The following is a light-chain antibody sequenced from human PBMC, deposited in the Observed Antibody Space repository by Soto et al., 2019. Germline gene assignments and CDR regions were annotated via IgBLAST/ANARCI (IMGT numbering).Light chain of an antibody. V-gene: IGKV3-11*01. CDR2: DAS. CDR1: QSVISY. CDR3: QQSSNWPPRT. Sequence: EIVLTQSPATLSLSPGERATLSCRASQSVISYLAWYQQKPGPAPRLLIYDASNSATGIPARFSRSGAGTDCTLTIISLEPEDFAVYYCQQSSNWPPRTFGGVTKVEIK. J-gene: IGKJ4*01.